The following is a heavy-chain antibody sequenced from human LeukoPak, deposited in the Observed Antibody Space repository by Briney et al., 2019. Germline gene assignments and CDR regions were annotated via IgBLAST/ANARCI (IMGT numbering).Heavy chain of an antibody. D-gene: IGHD2-15*01. CDR2: IGSDFST. J-gene: IGHJ4*02. Sequence: GGSLRLSCAASGFTFSNYDLTWVRQAPGKGLECVSGIGSDFSTQYTDSVKGRFTISRDNSKNALYLQMNSLRAEDTAVYYCATRLLRGQGTLVTVSS. CDR1: GFTFSNYD. V-gene: IGHV3-23*01. CDR3: ATRLL.